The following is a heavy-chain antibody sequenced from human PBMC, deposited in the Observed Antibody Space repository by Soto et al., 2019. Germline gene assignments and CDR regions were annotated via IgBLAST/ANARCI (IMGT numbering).Heavy chain of an antibody. Sequence: SSTVSGVNIISHGGSWIMKQTRKGLEWIGYIYYSGSTNYNPSLKSRVTISVDTSKNQFSLKLSSVTAADTAVYYCARHRETYYDFWSGYLQTYYYYMDVWGKGTTVTVFS. J-gene: IGHJ6*03. CDR3: ARHRETYYDFWSGYLQTYYYYMDV. CDR2: IYYSGST. D-gene: IGHD3-3*01. CDR1: GVNIISHG. V-gene: IGHV4-59*08.